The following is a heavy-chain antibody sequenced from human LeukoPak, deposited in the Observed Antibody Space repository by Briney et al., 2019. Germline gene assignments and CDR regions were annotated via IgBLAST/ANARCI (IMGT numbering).Heavy chain of an antibody. V-gene: IGHV3-48*02. CDR2: ISSSSSSI. CDR3: ARGISAAGHYYGLDV. Sequence: PGGSLRLSCAASGFTFSIYSMNWVRQAPGKGLEWVSYISSSSSSIHYADSVKGRFTISRDKAKNSLYLQMNSLGDEDTAVYYCARGISAAGHYYGLDVWGQGTTVTVSS. J-gene: IGHJ6*02. D-gene: IGHD6-13*01. CDR1: GFTFSIYS.